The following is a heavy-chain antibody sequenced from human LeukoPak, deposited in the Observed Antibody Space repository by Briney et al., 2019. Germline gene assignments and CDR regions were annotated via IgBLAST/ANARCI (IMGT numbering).Heavy chain of an antibody. CDR2: IYSGGST. J-gene: IGHJ6*02. Sequence: PGGSLRLSCAASEFTVSSNYMSWVRQAPGKGLEWVSVIYSGGSTYYADSVKGRFTISRDNSKNTLYLQMNSLRAEDTAVYYCARGTSHDFWSGYYLDVWGQGTTVTVSS. CDR3: ARGTSHDFWSGYYLDV. D-gene: IGHD3-3*01. V-gene: IGHV3-53*01. CDR1: EFTVSSNY.